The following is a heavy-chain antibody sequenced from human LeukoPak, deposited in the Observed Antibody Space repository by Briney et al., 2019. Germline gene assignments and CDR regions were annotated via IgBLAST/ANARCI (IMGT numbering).Heavy chain of an antibody. CDR1: GYTFTGYY. CDR3: ARDNSVGDYAWWFDP. J-gene: IGHJ5*02. Sequence: ASVKVSCKASGYTFTGYYIHWVRQAPGQGLEWIGWINLNSGGTNYAQKFQGRVTMTSDTSVSTAYMELSSLRSEDTAVYYCARDNSVGDYAWWFDPWGQGTLVTVSS. V-gene: IGHV1-2*02. CDR2: INLNSGGT. D-gene: IGHD1-26*01.